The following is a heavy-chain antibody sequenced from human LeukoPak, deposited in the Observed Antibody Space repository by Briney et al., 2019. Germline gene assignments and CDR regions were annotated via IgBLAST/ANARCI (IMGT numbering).Heavy chain of an antibody. V-gene: IGHV1-2*02. J-gene: IGHJ5*02. CDR2: INPNSGGT. CDR1: GYTFTGYY. Sequence: ASVKVFCKASGYTFTGYYIHWVRQAPGQGLEWMGWINPNSGGTNYAQKFQGRVTMTRDTSISTAYMELSRLRSDDTAVYYCARDPRRYNWFDPWGQGTLVTVSS. CDR3: ARDPRRYNWFDP.